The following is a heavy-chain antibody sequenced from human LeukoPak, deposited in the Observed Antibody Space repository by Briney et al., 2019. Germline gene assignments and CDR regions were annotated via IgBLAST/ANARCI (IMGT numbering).Heavy chain of an antibody. CDR2: IYYSGST. CDR3: AGKSSSWGYFDS. Sequence: SETLSLTCTVSGGSISRYYWSRIRQPPGKGLEWIGYIYYSGSTNYNPSLKSRVTISVDTSKNQFSLKLSSVTAADTAVYYCAGKSSSWGYFDSCGQGTLVTVSS. J-gene: IGHJ4*02. V-gene: IGHV4-59*01. D-gene: IGHD6-13*01. CDR1: GGSISRYY.